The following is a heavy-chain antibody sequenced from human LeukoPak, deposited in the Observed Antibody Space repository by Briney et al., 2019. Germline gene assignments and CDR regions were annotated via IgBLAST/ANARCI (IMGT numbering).Heavy chain of an antibody. D-gene: IGHD2-15*01. CDR2: IIPILGIA. J-gene: IGHJ3*02. V-gene: IGHV1-69*04. Sequence: SVKVSCKASGGTFSSYAISWVRQAPGQGLEWMGRIIPILGIANYAQKFQGRVTITADKSTSTAYMELSSLRSEDTAVYYCARDEGKTEGGGSDAFDIWGQGTMVTVSS. CDR1: GGTFSSYA. CDR3: ARDEGKTEGGGSDAFDI.